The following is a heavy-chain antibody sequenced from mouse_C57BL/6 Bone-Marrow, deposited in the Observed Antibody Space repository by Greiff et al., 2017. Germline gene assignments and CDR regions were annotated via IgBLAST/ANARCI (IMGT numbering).Heavy chain of an antibody. V-gene: IGHV1-81*01. CDR3: APLGGLAWFAY. Sequence: QVQLKESGAELARPGASVKLSCKASGYTFTSYGISWVKQRTGQGLEWIGEIYPRSGNTYYNEKFKGKATLTADKSSSTAYMELRSLTSGDSAVYFCAPLGGLAWFAYWGQGTLVTVSA. D-gene: IGHD6-1*01. CDR2: IYPRSGNT. CDR1: GYTFTSYG. J-gene: IGHJ3*01.